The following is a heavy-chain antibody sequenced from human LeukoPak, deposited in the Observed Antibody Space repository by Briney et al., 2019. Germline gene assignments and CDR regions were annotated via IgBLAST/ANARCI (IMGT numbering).Heavy chain of an antibody. J-gene: IGHJ4*02. CDR3: ARRLGATQPYFDF. Sequence: GESLKISCKGSGYIFTTYWIGWVRQMPGKGLECMGIIHPGDSETRYSPSFQGQVTISADKSISTAYLQWSGLKASDTAMYYCARRLGATQPYFDFWGQGALVTVSS. CDR2: IHPGDSET. D-gene: IGHD1-26*01. CDR1: GYIFTTYW. V-gene: IGHV5-51*01.